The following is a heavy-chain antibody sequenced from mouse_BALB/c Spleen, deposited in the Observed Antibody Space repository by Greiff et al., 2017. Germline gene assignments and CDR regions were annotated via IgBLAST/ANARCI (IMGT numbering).Heavy chain of an antibody. Sequence: EVQLVESGGGLVQPGGSRKLSCAASGFTFSSFGMHWVRQAPEKGLEWVAYISSGSSTIYYADTVKGRFTISRDNPKNTLFLQMTSLRSEDTAMYYCARNYDYDSAWFAYWGQGTLVTVSA. D-gene: IGHD2-4*01. CDR2: ISSGSSTI. CDR1: GFTFSSFG. J-gene: IGHJ3*01. CDR3: ARNYDYDSAWFAY. V-gene: IGHV5-17*02.